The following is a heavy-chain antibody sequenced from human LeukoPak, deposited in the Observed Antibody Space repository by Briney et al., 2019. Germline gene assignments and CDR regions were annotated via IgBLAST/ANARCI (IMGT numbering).Heavy chain of an antibody. CDR3: ARHLNYYLDY. J-gene: IGHJ4*02. Sequence: PGGSLRLSCAASGFSFSSYSMNWVRQAPGKGLEWVSYISHTGSTMSYADSVKGRFTISRDNAKNTLYLQMNSLRAEDTAVYYCARHLNYYLDYWGQGTLVTVSS. CDR2: ISHTGSTM. V-gene: IGHV3-48*04. CDR1: GFSFSSYS. D-gene: IGHD3-10*01.